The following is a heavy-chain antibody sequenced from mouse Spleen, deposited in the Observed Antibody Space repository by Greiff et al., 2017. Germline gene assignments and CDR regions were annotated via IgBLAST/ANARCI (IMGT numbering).Heavy chain of an antibody. CDR3: ARSGLRRYFDV. D-gene: IGHD2-2*01. CDR1: GYAFSSYW. J-gene: IGHJ1*01. CDR2: IYPGDGDT. V-gene: IGHV1-80*01. Sequence: LQESGAELVKPGASVKISCKASGYAFSSYWMNWVKQRPGKGLEWIGQIYPGDGDTNYNGKFKGKATLTADKSSSTAYMQLSSLTSEDSAVYFCARSGLRRYFDVWGAGTTVTVSS.